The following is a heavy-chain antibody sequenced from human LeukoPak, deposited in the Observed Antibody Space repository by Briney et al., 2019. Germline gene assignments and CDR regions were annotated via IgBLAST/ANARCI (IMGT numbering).Heavy chain of an antibody. D-gene: IGHD1-26*01. J-gene: IGHJ4*02. CDR1: GGSISSSSYY. V-gene: IGHV4-39*01. Sequence: SETLSLTCTVSGGSISSSSYYWGWIRQPPGKGLEWIGSIYYSGSTYYNPSLKSRVTISVDTSKNQFSLKLSSVTAADTAVYYCARLKVGATTGFDYWGQGTLVTVSS. CDR2: IYYSGST. CDR3: ARLKVGATTGFDY.